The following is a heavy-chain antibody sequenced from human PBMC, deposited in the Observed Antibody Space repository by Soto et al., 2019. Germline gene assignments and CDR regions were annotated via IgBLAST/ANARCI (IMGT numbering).Heavy chain of an antibody. Sequence: GEFLKIPCNGSGYSFTNYWIGWVRQMPGKGLEWMGIIYPGDSDTRYSPSFQGQVTISADKSISTAYLQWSSLKASDTAMYYCARFLPPADMDVWGKGTTVTVSS. CDR3: ARFLPPADMDV. J-gene: IGHJ6*04. CDR1: GYSFTNYW. V-gene: IGHV5-51*01. CDR2: IYPGDSDT.